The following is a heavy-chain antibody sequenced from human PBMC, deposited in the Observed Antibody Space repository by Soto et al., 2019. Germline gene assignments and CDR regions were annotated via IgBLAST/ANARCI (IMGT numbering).Heavy chain of an antibody. Sequence: ASALVSCYAAAYTFFTYGFSWWRRAPGQGLEWMGWISAYNGNTNYAQKLQGRVTMTTDTSTSTADMELRSLRSDDMSVYDCARGLYGSEVRDDWGQGTLVTVSS. V-gene: IGHV1-18*03. CDR3: ARGLYGSEVRDD. CDR1: AYTFFTYG. D-gene: IGHD3-10*01. CDR2: ISAYNGNT. J-gene: IGHJ4*02.